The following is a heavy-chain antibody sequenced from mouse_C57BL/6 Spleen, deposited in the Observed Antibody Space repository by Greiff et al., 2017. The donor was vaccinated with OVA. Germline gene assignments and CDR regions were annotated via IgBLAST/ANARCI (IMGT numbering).Heavy chain of an antibody. CDR2: IRNKANGYTT. D-gene: IGHD2-12*01. V-gene: IGHV7-3*01. J-gene: IGHJ2*01. Sequence: EVQLVESGGGLVQPGGSLSLSCAASGFTFTDYYMSWVRQPPGKALEWLGFIRNKANGYTTEYSASVKGRFTISRDNSQSILYLQMNALRAEDSATYYCARVYSNDLYYFDNWGQGTTLTVSS. CDR1: GFTFTDYY. CDR3: ARVYSNDLYYFDN.